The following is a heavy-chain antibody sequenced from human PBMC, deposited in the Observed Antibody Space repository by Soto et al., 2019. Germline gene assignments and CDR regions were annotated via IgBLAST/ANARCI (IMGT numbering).Heavy chain of an antibody. Sequence: QVQLHESGPGLVKPSETLFLACRVSGDSVSSPRLYWSWIRQRPGGGLEWLGFVYNTGRTNFDPSLQGRAAVSVDTSRNLFSLKLSSVTTADTAIYYCARGRGIDQYYFDTWGQGTLVTVSS. CDR3: ARGRGIDQYYFDT. J-gene: IGHJ4*02. D-gene: IGHD3-16*01. V-gene: IGHV4-61*03. CDR1: GDSVSSPRLY. CDR2: VYNTGRT.